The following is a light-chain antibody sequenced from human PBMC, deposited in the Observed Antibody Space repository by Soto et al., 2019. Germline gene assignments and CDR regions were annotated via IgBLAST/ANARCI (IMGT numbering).Light chain of an antibody. CDR3: FSSAPESTYV. J-gene: IGLJ1*01. CDR2: RGT. CDR1: RNDFGAYNS. Sequence: QSVLDQPASVSGTPGQSMSFSCTGTRNDFGAYNSVYWYQQHPPKAAPVTIYRGTQRPSVASTRFSASTSSNAAARTISGLQAHDEADYFCFSSAPESTYVCGTETKVTVL. V-gene: IGLV2-23*01.